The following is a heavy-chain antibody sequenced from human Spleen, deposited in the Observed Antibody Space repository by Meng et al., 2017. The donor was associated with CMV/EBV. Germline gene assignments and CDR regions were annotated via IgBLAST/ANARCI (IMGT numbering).Heavy chain of an antibody. D-gene: IGHD3-3*01. J-gene: IGHJ4*02. Sequence: SCKASGGTFSRHGINWVRQAPGQGLEWMGWISAYNHNTHYAQSLQDRVTMTTDTSTSTAYMELRSLRSNDTAVYYCARDLIVSYDFWSARPQPAGYWGQGTLVTVSS. CDR1: GGTFSRHG. CDR3: ARDLIVSYDFWSARPQPAGY. V-gene: IGHV1-18*01. CDR2: ISAYNHNT.